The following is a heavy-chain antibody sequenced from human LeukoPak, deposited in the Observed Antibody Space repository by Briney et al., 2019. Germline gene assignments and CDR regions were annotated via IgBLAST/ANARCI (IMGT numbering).Heavy chain of an antibody. CDR2: ISAYNGNT. J-gene: IGHJ4*02. V-gene: IGHV1-18*01. D-gene: IGHD2-2*01. CDR3: ARETVVVPAAMQMDLDY. CDR1: GYTFTSYG. Sequence: ASVKVSCKASGYTFTSYGISWVRQAPGQGLEWMGWISAYNGNTNYAQKLQGRVTMTTDTSTSTAYMELRSLRSDDTAVYYCARETVVVPAAMQMDLDYWGQGTLVTVSS.